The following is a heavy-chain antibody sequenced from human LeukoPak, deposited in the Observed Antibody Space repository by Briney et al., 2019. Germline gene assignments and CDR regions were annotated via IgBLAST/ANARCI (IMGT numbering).Heavy chain of an antibody. CDR1: GFTFSSYA. V-gene: IGHV3-15*01. CDR3: TTPQGIVGATQPFDY. Sequence: PGGSLRLSCAASGFTFSSYAMHWVRQAPGKGLEWVGRIKSKTDGETTDYAAPVKGRFTISRDDSKNTLYLQMDSLKTEDTAVYYCTTPQGIVGATQPFDYWGQGTLVTVSS. D-gene: IGHD1-26*01. CDR2: IKSKTDGETT. J-gene: IGHJ4*02.